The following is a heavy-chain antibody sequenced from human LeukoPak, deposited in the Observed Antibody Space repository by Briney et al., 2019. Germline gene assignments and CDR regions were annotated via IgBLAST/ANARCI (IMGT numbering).Heavy chain of an antibody. V-gene: IGHV4-4*07. D-gene: IGHD1-26*01. CDR2: IYSGGNA. Sequence: SETLSLTCTVSGASISSYYWTWIRQPAGKALEWIGRIYSGGNANYNPSPKSRVTISVDTSKNQFSLKLSSVTAADTAVYYCARHSGSYRGDFDYWGQGTLVTVSS. CDR3: ARHSGSYRGDFDY. J-gene: IGHJ4*02. CDR1: GASISSYY.